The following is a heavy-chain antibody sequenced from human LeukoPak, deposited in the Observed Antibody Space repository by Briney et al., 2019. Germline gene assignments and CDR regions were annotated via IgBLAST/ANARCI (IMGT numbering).Heavy chain of an antibody. J-gene: IGHJ4*02. D-gene: IGHD1-7*01. Sequence: GGSLRLSCTASGFTVNTNYMNWVRQAPGKGLEWVSVIDSGGRTYYADSVKGRFTISRDNSKNTLHLQMNSLRAEDTAIYYCARELFVNWELQGFTYWGQGTLVTVSS. CDR1: GFTVNTNY. CDR2: IDSGGRT. V-gene: IGHV3-53*01. CDR3: ARELFVNWELQGFTY.